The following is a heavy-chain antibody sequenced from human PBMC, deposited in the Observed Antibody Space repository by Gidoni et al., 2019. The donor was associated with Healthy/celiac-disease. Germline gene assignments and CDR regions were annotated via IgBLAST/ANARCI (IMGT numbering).Heavy chain of an antibody. CDR3: ARGLMRGMVRGAWGY. Sequence: QVQLQQWGAGLWKPSETLSLTCAVYGGSFSGYYWSWIRQPPGKGLEWLGEINHRGSTNYNPSLKSRVTISVDTSKNQFSLKLSSVTAADTAVYYCARGLMRGMVRGAWGYWGQGTLVTVSS. J-gene: IGHJ4*02. CDR2: INHRGST. V-gene: IGHV4-34*01. CDR1: GGSFSGYY. D-gene: IGHD3-10*01.